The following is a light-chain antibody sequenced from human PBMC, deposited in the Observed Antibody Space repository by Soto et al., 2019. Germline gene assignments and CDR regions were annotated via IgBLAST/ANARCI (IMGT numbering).Light chain of an antibody. CDR3: SSYTSSSTRV. J-gene: IGLJ1*01. CDR2: EVS. CDR1: SSDVGGYNY. Sequence: QSVLTQPASVSGSPGQSITISCTGTSSDVGGYNYVSCYQQHPGKAPKLMIYEVSNRPSGVSNRFSGSKSGHTASLTISGLQAEDEADYYCSSYTSSSTRVFGTGTKLTVL. V-gene: IGLV2-14*01.